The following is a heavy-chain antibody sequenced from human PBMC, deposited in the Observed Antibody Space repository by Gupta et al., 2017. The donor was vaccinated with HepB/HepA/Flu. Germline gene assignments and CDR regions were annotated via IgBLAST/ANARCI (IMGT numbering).Heavy chain of an antibody. CDR2: ITGSGGST. CDR3: ASYSRSFDY. V-gene: IGHV3-23*01. D-gene: IGHD2-15*01. J-gene: IGHJ4*02. CDR1: GFTFSRST. Sequence: EVQLLESGGDLVQPGGSMRLSCAASGFTFSRSTMSWVRQVPGKGLEWVSFITGSGGSTYSADSVKCRFTISRDNSKNTLYLQMNSLRAEDTAVYYCASYSRSFDYWGQGTLVTVSS.